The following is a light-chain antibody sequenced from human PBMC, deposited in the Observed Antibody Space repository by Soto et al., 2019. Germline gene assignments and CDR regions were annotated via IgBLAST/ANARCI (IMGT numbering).Light chain of an antibody. CDR1: QSVSTN. J-gene: IGKJ3*01. V-gene: IGKV3-15*01. CDR2: GAS. CDR3: QQYNKWPPYT. Sequence: EIVMTQSPATLSVSPGERATLSCRASQSVSTNLAWYQQKPGQAPSLLIYGASTRATGVPARFSGSGSGTEFTLTISSLQSEDSAVYSCQQYNKWPPYTFGPGTKVDVK.